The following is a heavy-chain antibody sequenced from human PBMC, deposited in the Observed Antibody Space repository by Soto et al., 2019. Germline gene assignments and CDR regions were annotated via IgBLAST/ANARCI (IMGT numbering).Heavy chain of an antibody. CDR3: ARDRGGYDRLYYYHGMDV. D-gene: IGHD5-12*01. V-gene: IGHV3-11*06. CDR1: GFTFSDYY. Sequence: GGSLRLSCAASGFTFSDYYMSWIRQAPGKGLEYISYISSSSGSTNYADSVKGRFTISRDNAKNSLYLQMSSLRAEDTAVYYCARDRGGYDRLYYYHGMDVWGQGTTVTVS. CDR2: ISSSSGST. J-gene: IGHJ6*02.